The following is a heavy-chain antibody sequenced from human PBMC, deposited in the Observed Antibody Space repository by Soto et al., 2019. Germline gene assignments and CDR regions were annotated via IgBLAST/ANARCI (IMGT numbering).Heavy chain of an antibody. J-gene: IGHJ6*02. V-gene: IGHV4-39*02. D-gene: IGHD1-1*01. Sequence: QLQLQESDPGLVKPSETLSLTCTVSGGSISSSSYYWGWIRQPPGKGLEGLGSIYYSGCTYYNPCLKSRVTISVDASKNQFSLQLSPVTDADTAVYYCARELAARGYYYYGMDVWGQGSTVTVSS. CDR3: ARELAARGYYYYGMDV. CDR2: IYYSGCT. CDR1: GGSISSSSYY.